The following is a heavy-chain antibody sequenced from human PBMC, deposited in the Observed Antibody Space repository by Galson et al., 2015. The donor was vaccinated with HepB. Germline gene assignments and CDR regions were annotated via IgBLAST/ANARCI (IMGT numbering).Heavy chain of an antibody. J-gene: IGHJ6*02. V-gene: IGHV1-69*13. D-gene: IGHD2-2*01. CDR3: ARPGTICCSYYYGMDV. CDR1: GGTFSSYA. CDR2: IIPIFGTA. Sequence: SVKVSCKASGGTFSSYAISWVRQAPGQGLEWMGGIIPIFGTANYAQKFQGRVTITADESTSTAYMELSSLRSEDTAVYYCARPGTICCSYYYGMDVWGQGTTVTVSS.